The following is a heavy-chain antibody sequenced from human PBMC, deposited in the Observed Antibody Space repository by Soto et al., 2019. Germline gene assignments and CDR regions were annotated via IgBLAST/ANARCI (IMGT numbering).Heavy chain of an antibody. D-gene: IGHD3-9*01. CDR3: AVIRYFDWAYDY. Sequence: GASVEVSCKASGYTFTSYGISCVRQAPGQGLEWMGWISAYNGNTNYAQKLQGRVTMTTDTSTSTAYMELRSLRSEDTAVYYCAVIRYFDWAYDYWGQGTLVTVSS. CDR1: GYTFTSYG. V-gene: IGHV1-18*01. J-gene: IGHJ4*02. CDR2: ISAYNGNT.